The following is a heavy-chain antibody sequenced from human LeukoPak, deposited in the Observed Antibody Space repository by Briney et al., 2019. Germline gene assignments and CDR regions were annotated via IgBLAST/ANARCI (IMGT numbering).Heavy chain of an antibody. Sequence: PGGSLRLSCAASGFTFSSYAMSWVRQAPGKGLEWVSVIYSGGSTYYADSVKGRFTISRDNSKNTLYLQMNSLRAEDTAVYYCARAPGYGMDVWGQGTTVTVSS. J-gene: IGHJ6*02. D-gene: IGHD3-10*01. CDR2: IYSGGST. CDR1: GFTFSSYA. V-gene: IGHV3-66*01. CDR3: ARAPGYGMDV.